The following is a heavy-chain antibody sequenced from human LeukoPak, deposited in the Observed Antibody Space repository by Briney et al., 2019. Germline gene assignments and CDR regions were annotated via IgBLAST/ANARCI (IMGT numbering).Heavy chain of an antibody. J-gene: IGHJ4*02. Sequence: SVKVSCKASGGTFSSYAISWVRQAPGQGLEWMGGIIPIFGTANYAQKFQGRVTITTDESTSTAYMELMSLRSEDTAVYYCARIEGDYGVFVYWGQGTLVTVSS. D-gene: IGHD4-17*01. CDR3: ARIEGDYGVFVY. CDR2: IIPIFGTA. V-gene: IGHV1-69*05. CDR1: GGTFSSYA.